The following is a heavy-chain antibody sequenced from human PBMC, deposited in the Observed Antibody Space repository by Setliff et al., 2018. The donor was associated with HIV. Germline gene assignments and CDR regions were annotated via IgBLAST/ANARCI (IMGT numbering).Heavy chain of an antibody. J-gene: IGHJ6*02. V-gene: IGHV4-38-2*02. Sequence: PSETLSLTCTVSGHSITSDYQWGWIRQPPGKGLEWIGSIYHSGSTYYNPSLKSRVTISGDTSKNLLSLEVISVTAADTAVYFCARPVSKNFYGMDVWGLGATVTVSS. CDR3: ARPVSKNFYGMDV. CDR1: GHSITSDYQ. CDR2: IYHSGST.